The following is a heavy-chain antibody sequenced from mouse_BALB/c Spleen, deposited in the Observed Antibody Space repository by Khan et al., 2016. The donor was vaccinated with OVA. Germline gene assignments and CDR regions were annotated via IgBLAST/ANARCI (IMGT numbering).Heavy chain of an antibody. CDR2: IDPETGGT. D-gene: IGHD2-3*01. Sequence: QVQLQQSGAELVRPGASVTLSCKASGYTFTDYEMHWVKQTPVHGLEWIGAIDPETGGTAYNQKFKGKATLTADKSSSTAYMELRSLTSEDSAVDYCTRADGYYGYFDVWGAGTTVTVSS. CDR3: TRADGYYGYFDV. CDR1: GYTFTDYE. J-gene: IGHJ1*01. V-gene: IGHV1-15*01.